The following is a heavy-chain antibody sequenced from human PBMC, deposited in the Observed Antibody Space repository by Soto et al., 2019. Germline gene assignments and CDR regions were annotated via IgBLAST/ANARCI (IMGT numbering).Heavy chain of an antibody. Sequence: ASGTPSPTCTVSGFSLKTYYWSWIRQPPGKGLEWIAYIYYSGSTNYTPSLKSRVTISVDTSKNQFSLKLTSVTAADTAVYYCARTYDGSGPNSGGYGFDIWGQGTMVTVSS. V-gene: IGHV4-59*01. CDR3: ARTYDGSGPNSGGYGFDI. CDR1: GFSLKTYY. J-gene: IGHJ3*02. D-gene: IGHD3-22*01. CDR2: IYYSGST.